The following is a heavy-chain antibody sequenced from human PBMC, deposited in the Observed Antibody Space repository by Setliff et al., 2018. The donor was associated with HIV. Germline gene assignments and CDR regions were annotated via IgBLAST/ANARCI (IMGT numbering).Heavy chain of an antibody. CDR2: IYDSGNT. CDR1: GDSSGINY. CDR3: ARHGYNGDFWSALHYMDV. Sequence: SETLSLTCTVSGDSSGINYWAWIRQPPGKRLEWLGSIYDSGNTSCNPSLSIRRTISVETSKNQFSLRLRSVTAADTAVYYCARHGYNGDFWSALHYMDVWGKGTTVTVSS. J-gene: IGHJ6*03. D-gene: IGHD3-3*01. V-gene: IGHV4-39*01.